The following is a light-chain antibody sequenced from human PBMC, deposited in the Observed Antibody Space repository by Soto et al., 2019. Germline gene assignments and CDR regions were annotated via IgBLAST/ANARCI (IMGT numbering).Light chain of an antibody. Sequence: DIQMTQSPTSLSASVGDRVTITCRASQGIRNFVAWYQQKPGKAPKLLIYAASTLQPGVPSRFSGSGSGTDVTLTMYRLQPEDVATYSCQRYSSVPVFGPGTKVEIK. V-gene: IGKV1-27*01. J-gene: IGKJ3*01. CDR2: AAS. CDR3: QRYSSVPV. CDR1: QGIRNF.